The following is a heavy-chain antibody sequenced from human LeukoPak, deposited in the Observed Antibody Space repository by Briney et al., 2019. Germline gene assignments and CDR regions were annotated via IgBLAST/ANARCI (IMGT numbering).Heavy chain of an antibody. J-gene: IGHJ4*02. V-gene: IGHV1-8*03. CDR3: LTILSFPPN. CDR1: GYTFTGYY. CDR2: MNPNSGNT. D-gene: IGHD3-3*01. Sequence: ASVKVSCKASGYTFTGYYMHWVRQAPGQGLEWMGWMNPNSGNTGYAQKFQGRVTITRNTSISTAYMELSSLRSEDTAVYYCLTILSFPPNWGQGTLVTVSS.